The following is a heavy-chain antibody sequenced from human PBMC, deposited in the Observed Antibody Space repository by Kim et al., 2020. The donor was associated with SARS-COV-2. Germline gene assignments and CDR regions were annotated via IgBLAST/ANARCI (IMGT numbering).Heavy chain of an antibody. CDR3: ARGPYSSSLGSYLLDP. CDR2: INPNSGGS. D-gene: IGHD3-10*01. CDR1: GYSFTDYY. V-gene: IGHV1-2*02. J-gene: IGHJ5*02. Sequence: ASVKVSCKASGYSFTDYYIHWVRQAPGQGLEWMGWINPNSGGSNIAQRLQGRVTMTRDTPISIAYMDLRRLTSDDTAVYYCARGPYSSSLGSYLLDPWGQ.